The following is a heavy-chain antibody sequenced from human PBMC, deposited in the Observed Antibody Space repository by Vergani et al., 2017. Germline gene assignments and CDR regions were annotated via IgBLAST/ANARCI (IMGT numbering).Heavy chain of an antibody. CDR2: IYYSGST. J-gene: IGHJ4*02. CDR3: ARSTTVTFDY. V-gene: IGHV4-61*10. Sequence: QVQLQESGPGLVKPSQTLSLTCSVSGGAVNSGSNFWTWIRQPAGKGLEWIGYIYYSGSTNYNPSLKSRVTISVDTSKNQFSLKLSSVTAADTAVYYCARSTTVTFDYWGQGTLVTVSS. D-gene: IGHD4-17*01. CDR1: GGAVNSGSNF.